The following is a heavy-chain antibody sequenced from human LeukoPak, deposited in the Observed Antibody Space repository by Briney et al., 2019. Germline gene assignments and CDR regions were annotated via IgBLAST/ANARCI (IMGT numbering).Heavy chain of an antibody. J-gene: IGHJ3*02. CDR3: ARRPVEYTSSDHAFDI. D-gene: IGHD6-6*01. CDR2: TYYRSKWYK. Sequence: SQTLSLTCAISGDSVSSDTAAWNWIRQSPSRGLEWLGRTYYRSKWYKDYPLSVNSRVTINPDTSKNQFSLQLNSVTPEDTAVYYCARRPVEYTSSDHAFDIWGQGTLVTVSS. V-gene: IGHV6-1*01. CDR1: GDSVSSDTAA.